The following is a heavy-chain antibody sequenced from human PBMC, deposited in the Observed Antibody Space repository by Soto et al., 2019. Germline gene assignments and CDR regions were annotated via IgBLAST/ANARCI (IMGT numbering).Heavy chain of an antibody. CDR3: ARPKRTIVGAMYYFDY. Sequence: GGSLRLSCAASGFTFSSYAMHWVRQAPGKGLEWVAVIPYDGSNKYYADSVKGRFTISRDNSKNTLYLQMNSLRAEDTAVYYCARPKRTIVGAMYYFDYWGQGTLVTVSS. D-gene: IGHD1-26*01. CDR2: IPYDGSNK. J-gene: IGHJ4*02. CDR1: GFTFSSYA. V-gene: IGHV3-30-3*01.